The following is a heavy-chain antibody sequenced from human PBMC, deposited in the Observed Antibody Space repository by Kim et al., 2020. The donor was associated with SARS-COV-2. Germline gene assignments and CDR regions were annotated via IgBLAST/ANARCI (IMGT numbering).Heavy chain of an antibody. CDR1: GFTFDDYA. D-gene: IGHD5-18*01. CDR3: AKDRRLRFSYGYNYYQYYAMDV. Sequence: GGSLRLSCAASGFTFDDYAMHWVRQAPGKGLEWVSGISWNSGSTAYADSVKGRFTISRDNAKKSLYLQMNSLRAEDTALYYCAKDRRLRFSYGYNYYQYYAMDVWRQGTTVTVSS. V-gene: IGHV3-9*01. J-gene: IGHJ6*02. CDR2: ISWNSGST.